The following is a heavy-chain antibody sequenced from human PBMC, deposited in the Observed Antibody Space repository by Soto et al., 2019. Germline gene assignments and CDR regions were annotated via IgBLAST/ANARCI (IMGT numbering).Heavy chain of an antibody. J-gene: IGHJ6*02. V-gene: IGHV1-69*13. CDR2: IIPIFGTA. CDR1: GGTFSSYA. Sequence: GASVKVSCKASGGTFSSYAISWVRQAPGQGLEWMGGIIPIFGTANYAQKFQGRVTITADESTSTAYMELSSLRSEDTAVYYCASRAGYYKRSLAYYYYYYGMDVWGQGTTVTVSS. D-gene: IGHD3-9*01. CDR3: ASRAGYYKRSLAYYYYYYGMDV.